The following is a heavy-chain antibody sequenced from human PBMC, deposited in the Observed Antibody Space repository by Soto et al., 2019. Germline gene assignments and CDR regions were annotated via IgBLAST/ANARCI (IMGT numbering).Heavy chain of an antibody. J-gene: IGHJ5*02. V-gene: IGHV4-31*03. CDR2: IYYSGST. Sequence: SETLSLTCTVSGGSISSGGYYWSWIRQHPGKGLEWIGYIYYSGSTYYNPSLKSRVTISVDTSKNQFSLKLSSVTAADTAVYYCARAVDTAMVCCWFDPWGQGTLVTVSS. CDR1: GGSISSGGYY. D-gene: IGHD5-18*01. CDR3: ARAVDTAMVCCWFDP.